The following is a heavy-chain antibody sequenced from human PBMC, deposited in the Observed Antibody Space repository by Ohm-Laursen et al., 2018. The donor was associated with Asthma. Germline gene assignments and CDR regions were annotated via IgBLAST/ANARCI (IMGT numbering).Heavy chain of an antibody. V-gene: IGHV4-4*02. CDR1: GGSISSSNW. Sequence: TLSLTCAVSGGSISSSNWWSWVRQPPGKGLEWIGEIYHSGSTNYNPSLKSRVTISVDTSKNQFSLKLSSVTAADTAVYYCARGADDFWSGYLDYWGQGTLVTVSS. D-gene: IGHD3-3*01. J-gene: IGHJ4*02. CDR2: IYHSGST. CDR3: ARGADDFWSGYLDY.